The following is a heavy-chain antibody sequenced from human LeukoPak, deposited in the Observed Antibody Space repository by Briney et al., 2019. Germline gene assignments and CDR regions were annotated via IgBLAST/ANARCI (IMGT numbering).Heavy chain of an antibody. CDR2: INRDGSSI. Sequence: GGSPRLSCAASGFTFSSYWMHWVRQAPGKGLVWVSRINRDGSSITYADSVKGRFTISRDNAKNTLYLQMNSLRAEDTAVYYCARDLGPRVVVVAAALDAIDIWGQGTKVTVSS. J-gene: IGHJ3*02. CDR1: GFTFSSYW. D-gene: IGHD2-15*01. V-gene: IGHV3-74*03. CDR3: ARDLGPRVVVVAAALDAIDI.